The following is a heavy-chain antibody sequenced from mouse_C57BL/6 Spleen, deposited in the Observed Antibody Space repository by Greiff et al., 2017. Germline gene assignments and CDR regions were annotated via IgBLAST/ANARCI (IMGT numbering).Heavy chain of an antibody. Sequence: VQLQQSGPELVKPGASVKISCKASGYAFSSSWMNWVEQRPGKGLEWIGRIYPGDGDTNYNGKFKGKATLTADKSSSTAYMQLISLTSEDSAVYFCARSANWEWVYWGQGTTLTVSS. CDR1: GYAFSSSW. J-gene: IGHJ2*01. CDR2: IYPGDGDT. V-gene: IGHV1-82*01. CDR3: ARSANWEWVY. D-gene: IGHD4-1*01.